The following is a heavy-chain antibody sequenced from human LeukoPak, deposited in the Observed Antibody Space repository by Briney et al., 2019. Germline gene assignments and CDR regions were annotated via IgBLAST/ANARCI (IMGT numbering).Heavy chain of an antibody. D-gene: IGHD1-26*01. CDR1: GYTFSSYY. Sequence: ASVKVSCKASGYTFSSYYMHWVRQAAGQGLEWMGIINPSGGSTSYAQKFQGRVTMTRDTSTGTVYMELSSLRSEDTAVYYCARVGLKWELPFDYWGQGTLVTVSS. CDR3: ARVGLKWELPFDY. V-gene: IGHV1-46*01. CDR2: INPSGGST. J-gene: IGHJ4*02.